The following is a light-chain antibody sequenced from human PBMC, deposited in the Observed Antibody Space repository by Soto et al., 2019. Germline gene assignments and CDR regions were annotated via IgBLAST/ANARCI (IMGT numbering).Light chain of an antibody. V-gene: IGKV1-5*03. CDR3: QQYEPYSYT. J-gene: IGKJ2*01. CDR2: KAS. Sequence: DIQMTQSPSTLSASVGDRVTITCRASQSIGTWLAWYQQKPGKAPKLLIYKASSLESGVPSRFSGSGSGTEFTVTISSLQPDDFATYYCQQYEPYSYTFGQGTKLEIK. CDR1: QSIGTW.